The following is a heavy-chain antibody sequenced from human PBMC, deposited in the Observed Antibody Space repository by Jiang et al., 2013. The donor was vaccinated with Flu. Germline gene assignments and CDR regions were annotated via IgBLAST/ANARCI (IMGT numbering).Heavy chain of an antibody. J-gene: IGHJ5*02. D-gene: IGHD4-17*01. CDR2: ISYDGSNK. CDR1: GFTFSSYG. Sequence: VQLLESGGGVVQPGRSLRLSCAASGFTFSSYGMHWVRQAPGKGLEWVAVISYDGSNKYYADSVKGRFTISRDNSKNTPYLQMNSLRAEDTAVYYCARVYGDYATNWFDPWGQGTLVTVSS. V-gene: IGHV3-30*03. CDR3: ARVYGDYATNWFDP.